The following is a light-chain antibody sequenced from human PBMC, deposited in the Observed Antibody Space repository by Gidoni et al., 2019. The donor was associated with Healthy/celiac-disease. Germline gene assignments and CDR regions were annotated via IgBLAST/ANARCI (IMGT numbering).Light chain of an antibody. CDR1: KLGDKY. CDR2: QDS. V-gene: IGLV3-1*01. CDR3: QAWDSSTVV. J-gene: IGLJ2*01. Sequence: SYELSQPPSVSVSPGQKASITCPGDKLGDKYACWYQQKPGQSPVLVIYQDSERPSGIPERFSGSNSGNKATLTISGTQAMDEADYYCQAWDSSTVVFGGGTKLTVL.